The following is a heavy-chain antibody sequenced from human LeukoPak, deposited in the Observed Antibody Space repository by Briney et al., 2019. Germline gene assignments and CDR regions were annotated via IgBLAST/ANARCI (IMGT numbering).Heavy chain of an antibody. CDR1: GLTFSDYY. CDR2: ISSSGFTI. J-gene: IGHJ6*03. CDR3: ARDVRARLADGYYMDV. Sequence: GGSLRLSCAASGLTFSDYYMSWIRQAPGKGLEWVSYISSSGFTIDYADSVKGRFTISRDNAKNSLYLQMNSLRAEDTAVYYCARDVRARLADGYYMDVWGKGTTVTVSS. D-gene: IGHD6-13*01. V-gene: IGHV3-11*01.